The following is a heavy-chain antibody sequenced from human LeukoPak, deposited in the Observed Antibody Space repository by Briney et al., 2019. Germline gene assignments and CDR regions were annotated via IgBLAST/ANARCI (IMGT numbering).Heavy chain of an antibody. V-gene: IGHV4-39*02. CDR1: GGSISSGNYY. J-gene: IGHJ4*02. Sequence: SETLSLTCSVSGGSISSGNYYWGWIRQPPGKGLEWIASIDYAGNTYYNPSLKSRVTISVDTSKNHCSLKLKSVTAADTTVYYCARRSKTYTGTYQMPFDYWGQGTLVAVSS. CDR3: ARRSKTYTGTYQMPFDY. D-gene: IGHD1-26*01. CDR2: IDYAGNT.